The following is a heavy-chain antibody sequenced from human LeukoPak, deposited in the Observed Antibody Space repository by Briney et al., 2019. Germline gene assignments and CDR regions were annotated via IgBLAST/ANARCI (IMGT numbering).Heavy chain of an antibody. D-gene: IGHD1-26*01. Sequence: PGGSLRLSCAASGFTFDDYAMHWVRQAPGKGLEWVSLISGDSTYYADSVEGRFTISRDNSKNSLYLQMNSLRTEDTALYYCAKSRATDFDYWGQGTLVTVSS. V-gene: IGHV3-43*02. CDR2: ISGDST. CDR3: AKSRATDFDY. CDR1: GFTFDDYA. J-gene: IGHJ4*02.